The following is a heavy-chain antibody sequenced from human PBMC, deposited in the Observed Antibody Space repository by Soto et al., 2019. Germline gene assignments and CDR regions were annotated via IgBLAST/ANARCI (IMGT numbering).Heavy chain of an antibody. J-gene: IGHJ5*02. V-gene: IGHV5-51*01. CDR3: ARRHYYDSSGYLS. CDR2: IYPGDSAT. CDR1: GYSFTSYW. Sequence: SLKISCKASGYSFTSYWIGWVRQMPGKGLEWMGIIYPGDSATRYSPSFQGQVTISADKSISTAYLQWSSLKASDTAMYYCARRHYYDSSGYLSWGQGTLVTVSS. D-gene: IGHD3-22*01.